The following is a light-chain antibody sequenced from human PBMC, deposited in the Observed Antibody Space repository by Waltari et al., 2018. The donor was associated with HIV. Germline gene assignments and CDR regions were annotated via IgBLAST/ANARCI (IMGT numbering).Light chain of an antibody. J-gene: IGLJ2*01. CDR2: RNN. V-gene: IGLV1-47*01. Sequence: QSVLTQPPSASGTPGQRVTISCSGSSSNTGSYYVYCYRQLPGTAPNSRIYRNNQRPSGVPDRFSGSKSGTSASLAISGLRSEDEADYYCAAWADSLSAVVFGGGTKLTVL. CDR3: AAWADSLSAVV. CDR1: SSNTGSYY.